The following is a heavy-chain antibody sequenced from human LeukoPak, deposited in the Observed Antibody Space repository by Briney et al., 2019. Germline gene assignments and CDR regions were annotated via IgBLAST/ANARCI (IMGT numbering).Heavy chain of an antibody. D-gene: IGHD6-13*01. Sequence: GGSLRLSCAASGFYVSSNYMSWVRQAPGKGQEWVSVIYSGGNTYYADSVKGRFTISRHSSKNTLYLQMNSLRAEDTAVYYCARDTSGYSSSWSDAFDIWGQGTMVTVSS. CDR1: GFYVSSNY. J-gene: IGHJ3*02. V-gene: IGHV3-53*01. CDR2: IYSGGNT. CDR3: ARDTSGYSSSWSDAFDI.